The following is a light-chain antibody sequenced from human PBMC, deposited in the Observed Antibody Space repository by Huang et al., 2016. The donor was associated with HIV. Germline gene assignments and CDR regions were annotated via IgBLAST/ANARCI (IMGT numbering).Light chain of an antibody. CDR3: MQALQTPFT. J-gene: IGKJ5*01. V-gene: IGKV2-28*01. CDR1: QSLQQSNGYIY. Sequence: DIVMTQSPLSLPVTPGEPASISCRSRQSLQQSNGYIYLDWYLQKPGQSPQLLIYLGSDRASGVPDRFSGSGTGADFTLKISRVEAEDVGVYYCMQALQTPFTFGQGTRLEIK. CDR2: LGS.